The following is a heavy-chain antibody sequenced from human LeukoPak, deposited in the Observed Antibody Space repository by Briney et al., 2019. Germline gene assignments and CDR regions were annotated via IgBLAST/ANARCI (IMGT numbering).Heavy chain of an antibody. V-gene: IGHV3-66*01. CDR2: IYSGGST. D-gene: IGHD6-19*01. J-gene: IGHJ5*02. CDR3: ARVNGQWLVRGWFDP. Sequence: GGSLRLSCAASGFTVSSNYMSWVRQPPGKGLEWVSDIYSGGSTYYADSVKGRFTISRDNSKNTLYLQMNSPSAEDTAVYYCARVNGQWLVRGWFDPWGQGTLVTVSS. CDR1: GFTVSSNY.